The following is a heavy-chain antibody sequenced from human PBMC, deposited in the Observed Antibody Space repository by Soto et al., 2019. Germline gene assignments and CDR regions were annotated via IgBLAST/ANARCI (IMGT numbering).Heavy chain of an antibody. J-gene: IGHJ3*01. D-gene: IGHD4-17*01. Sequence: EGQLLQSGGGLVQPGESLRLSCAASGFTFSSSGMRWVRQAPGKGLEWVSRISIRGDYRYYADSVKGRFTISRDNSKNTLYMQMSGLTAVDTALYGCANHGGFDFWGQGTMVAVSS. V-gene: IGHV3-23*01. CDR3: ANHGGFDF. CDR1: GFTFSSSG. CDR2: ISIRGDYR.